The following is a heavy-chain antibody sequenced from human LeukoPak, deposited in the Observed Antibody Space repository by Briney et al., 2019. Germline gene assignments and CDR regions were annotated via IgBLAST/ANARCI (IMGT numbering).Heavy chain of an antibody. J-gene: IGHJ4*02. CDR1: GFTFSSYA. CDR2: ISSNGGST. D-gene: IGHD5-24*01. CDR3: AREGWGGDGYNYAY. V-gene: IGHV3-64*01. Sequence: PGGSLRLSCAASGFTFSSYAMHWVRQAPAKGLEYVSAISSNGGSTYYANSVKGRFTISRDNSKNTLYLQMGSLRAEDMAVYYCAREGWGGDGYNYAYWGQGTLVTVSS.